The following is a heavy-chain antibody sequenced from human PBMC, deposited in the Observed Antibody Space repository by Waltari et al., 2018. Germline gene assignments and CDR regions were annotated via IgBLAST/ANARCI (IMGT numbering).Heavy chain of an antibody. D-gene: IGHD2-2*02. CDR1: GFIFNGYS. CDR3: AKLFSPRPIGMDV. J-gene: IGHJ6*02. Sequence: EVQLLESGGGLVQPGGTLRLSCAASGFIFNGYSMSWVRQAPGKGLEWVSVIVPSGDSTDYADSVKGRFTISRDNSRNTLYLQMNSLRAEDTATYYCAKLFSPRPIGMDVWGQGTTVTVSS. V-gene: IGHV3-23*01. CDR2: IVPSGDST.